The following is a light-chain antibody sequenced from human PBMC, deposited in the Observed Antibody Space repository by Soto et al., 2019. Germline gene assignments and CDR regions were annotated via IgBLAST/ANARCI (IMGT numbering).Light chain of an antibody. J-gene: IGLJ3*02. Sequence: QSALTQPPSASGSPGQSVTISCTGTSSDVGGYNYVSWYQQHPGKAPKLIIYEVTKRPSGVPDRFSGSKSGNTASLTVSGLQAEDDADYHCSSYADTAWVLGGGTKLTVL. CDR2: EVT. CDR3: SSYADTAWV. V-gene: IGLV2-8*01. CDR1: SSDVGGYNY.